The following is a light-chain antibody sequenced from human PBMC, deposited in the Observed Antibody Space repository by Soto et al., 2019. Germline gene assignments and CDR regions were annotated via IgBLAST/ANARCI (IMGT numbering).Light chain of an antibody. Sequence: QSALTQPASVSRSPGQSITISCTGTSSDVGDYKYVSWYQKHPGKAPKALIYEVSNRPSGVSNRFSGSKSGNTASLTISGLQAEDEADYYCSSSTTSNTLVFGPGTKVTVL. CDR2: EVS. CDR3: SSSTTSNTLV. V-gene: IGLV2-14*01. CDR1: SSDVGDYKY. J-gene: IGLJ1*01.